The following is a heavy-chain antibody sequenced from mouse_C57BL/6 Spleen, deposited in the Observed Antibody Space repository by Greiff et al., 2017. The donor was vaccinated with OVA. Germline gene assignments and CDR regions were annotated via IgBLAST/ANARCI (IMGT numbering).Heavy chain of an antibody. D-gene: IGHD4-1*01. V-gene: IGHV5-9-1*02. Sequence: EVQRVESGEGLVKPGGSLKLSCAASGFTFSSYAMSWVRQTPEKRLEWVAYISSGGDYIYYADTVKGRFTISRDNARNTLYLQMSSLKSEDTAMYYCTRENWDLAYFDYWGQGTTLTVSS. J-gene: IGHJ2*01. CDR2: ISSGGDYI. CDR3: TRENWDLAYFDY. CDR1: GFTFSSYA.